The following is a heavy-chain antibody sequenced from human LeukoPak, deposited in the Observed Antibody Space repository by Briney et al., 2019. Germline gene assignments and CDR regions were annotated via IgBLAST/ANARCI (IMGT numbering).Heavy chain of an antibody. J-gene: IGHJ6*03. Sequence: GESLKISCKGSGYSFTSYWIGWVRQMPGKGQEWMGIIYPGDSDTRYSPSFQGQVTISADKSISTAYLQWSSLKASDTAMYYCARHIEYCSSTSCYKDSYYYYYMDVWGKGTTVTVSS. CDR1: GYSFTSYW. D-gene: IGHD2-2*02. V-gene: IGHV5-51*01. CDR3: ARHIEYCSSTSCYKDSYYYYYMDV. CDR2: IYPGDSDT.